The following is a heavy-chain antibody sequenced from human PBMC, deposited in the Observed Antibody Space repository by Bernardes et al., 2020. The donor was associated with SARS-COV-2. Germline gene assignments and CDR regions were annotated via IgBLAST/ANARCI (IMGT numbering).Heavy chain of an antibody. J-gene: IGHJ4*02. D-gene: IGHD1-26*01. Sequence: GGSLILSCAASGFTFRNYYMSWIRQAPGQGLEWLSSISDSSSYTNYAGSVKGRFTISRDNAQNSLYLQMDSLRADDTAVYYCGRELSGSPVYWGQGALGTVSS. CDR1: GFTFRNYY. CDR3: GRELSGSPVY. V-gene: IGHV3-11*05. CDR2: ISDSSSYT.